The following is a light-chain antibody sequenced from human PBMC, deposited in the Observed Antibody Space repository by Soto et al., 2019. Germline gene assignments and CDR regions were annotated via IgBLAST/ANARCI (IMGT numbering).Light chain of an antibody. V-gene: IGKV3-15*01. CDR2: FAP. J-gene: IGKJ1*01. Sequence: VMTQSPATLSVSPGERAALSCRASQSVSTNLAWYQQKPGQPPRLLIYFAPTRATAVPARFTAGGSGTEFTLTISSLQSDDLAVYYCQQYDKWPRTFGQGTQVDTK. CDR1: QSVSTN. CDR3: QQYDKWPRT.